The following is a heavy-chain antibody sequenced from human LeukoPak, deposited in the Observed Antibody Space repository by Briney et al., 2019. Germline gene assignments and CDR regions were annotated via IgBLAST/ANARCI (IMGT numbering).Heavy chain of an antibody. CDR3: ATLRGASTAIFDS. Sequence: PSETLSLTCTVSGGSINYDYWSWIRQSPGKRLEWIGYIHYSGATNYSPSLNSRVTISVDTSKNQFSLKLSSVTAADTALYYCATLRGASTAIFDSWGQGTLVTVSS. J-gene: IGHJ4*02. CDR2: IHYSGAT. V-gene: IGHV4-59*08. D-gene: IGHD2-21*02. CDR1: GGSINYDY.